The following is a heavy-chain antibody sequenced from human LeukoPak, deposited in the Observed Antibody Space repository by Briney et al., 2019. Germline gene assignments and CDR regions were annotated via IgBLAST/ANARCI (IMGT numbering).Heavy chain of an antibody. CDR3: VRQKKSHGNFDY. CDR2: VGIAADT. D-gene: IGHD1-26*01. J-gene: IGHJ4*02. V-gene: IGHV3-13*01. Sequence: GGSLRLSCAASGFTFSDHAMHWVRQAPGKGLEWASAVGIAADTFYPGSMKGRFTISRENAKNSLYLQMNSLRVEDTAVYYCVRQKKSHGNFDYWGQGTLVTVSS. CDR1: GFTFSDHA.